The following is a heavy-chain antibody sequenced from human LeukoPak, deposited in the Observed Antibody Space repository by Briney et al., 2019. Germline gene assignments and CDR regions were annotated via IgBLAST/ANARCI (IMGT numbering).Heavy chain of an antibody. CDR1: GYSISSGYY. CDR2: INHSGST. J-gene: IGHJ5*02. CDR3: ARLGPNWFDP. V-gene: IGHV4-34*01. D-gene: IGHD3-16*01. Sequence: PSETLSLTCAVSGYSISSGYYWSWIRQPPGKGLEWIGEINHSGSTNYNPSLKSRVTISVGTSKNQFSLKLSSVTAADTAVYYCARLGPNWFDPWGQGTLVTVSS.